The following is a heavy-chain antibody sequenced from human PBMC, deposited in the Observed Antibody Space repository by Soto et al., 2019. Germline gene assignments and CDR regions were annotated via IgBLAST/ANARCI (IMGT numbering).Heavy chain of an antibody. CDR2: ISSSSSTI. J-gene: IGHJ5*02. Sequence: EVQLVESGGGLVQHGGSLRLSCTASGFTLSSYSMNWVRQAPGKGLEWVSYISSSSSTIYYADSVKGRFTISRDNAKNSLYLQMNSLRDEDTAVYYCAREGRVLNWFDPWGQGTLVTVSS. D-gene: IGHD6-6*01. CDR1: GFTLSSYS. V-gene: IGHV3-48*02. CDR3: AREGRVLNWFDP.